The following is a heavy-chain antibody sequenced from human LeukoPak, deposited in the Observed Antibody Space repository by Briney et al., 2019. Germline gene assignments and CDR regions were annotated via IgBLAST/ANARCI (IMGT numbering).Heavy chain of an antibody. V-gene: IGHV1-46*01. CDR3: ARERGSVAATRVLGY. CDR2: INPSGGST. CDR1: GYTFTSYY. J-gene: IGHJ4*02. D-gene: IGHD2-15*01. Sequence: ASVKVSCKASGYTFTSYYMHWVRQAPGQGLEWMGIINPSGGSTSYAQKFQGRVTMTRDTSTSTVYMELSSLRSEDTAVYYCARERGSVAATRVLGYWGQGSLVTVSS.